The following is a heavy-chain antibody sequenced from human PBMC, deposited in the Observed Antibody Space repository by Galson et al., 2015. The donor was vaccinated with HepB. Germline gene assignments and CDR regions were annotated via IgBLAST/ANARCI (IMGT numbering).Heavy chain of an antibody. V-gene: IGHV3-11*05. Sequence: SLRLSCAASGFAFSDYYMSWIRQAPGKGLEWVSHISSRSSFTNYADAVKGRFTISRDNAKNSLYLQMNSLRAEDTAVYYCARGLPYQSVFVDEHGMDVWGQGTTVTVSS. CDR3: ARGLPYQSVFVDEHGMDV. D-gene: IGHD3/OR15-3a*01. J-gene: IGHJ6*02. CDR1: GFAFSDYY. CDR2: ISSRSSFT.